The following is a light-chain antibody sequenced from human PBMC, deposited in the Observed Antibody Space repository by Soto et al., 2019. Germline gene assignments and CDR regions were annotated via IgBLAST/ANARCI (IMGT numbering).Light chain of an antibody. V-gene: IGKV3-20*01. CDR3: QQYGSSPVT. CDR2: GAS. J-gene: IGKJ1*01. CDR1: QSVSSSY. Sequence: EIVLTQSPGTLSLSPGERATLSCRASQSVSSSYLAWYQRKPSQAPRLLIYGASSRATGIPDRFSGSGSGTDFTLSISRLEPEDFAVYYCQQYGSSPVTFGQGTKV.